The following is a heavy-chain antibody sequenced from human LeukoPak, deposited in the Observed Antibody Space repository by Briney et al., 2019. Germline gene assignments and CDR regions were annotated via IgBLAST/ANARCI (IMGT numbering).Heavy chain of an antibody. V-gene: IGHV3-30*02. Sequence: GGALRLSCAASGFTFSSYGMHWVRQAPGKGLEGVAFIRYDGSNKYYADSVKGRFTISRDNSKNTLYLQMNSLRAEDTAVYYCAQGTPSYYYDSSGYRWGQGTLVTVSS. CDR3: AQGTPSYYYDSSGYR. CDR2: IRYDGSNK. J-gene: IGHJ4*02. D-gene: IGHD3-22*01. CDR1: GFTFSSYG.